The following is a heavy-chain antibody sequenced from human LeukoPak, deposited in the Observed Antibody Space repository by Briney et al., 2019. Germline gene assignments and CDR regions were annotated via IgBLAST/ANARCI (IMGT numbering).Heavy chain of an antibody. CDR1: GFTFSSYS. V-gene: IGHV3-21*01. CDR3: ARGSTYSSGWYTGFDY. Sequence: GGSLRLSYVGSGFTFSSYSMNWVRQAPGKGLEWVSSITSSSSYIYYADSVKGRFTISRDNAKKSVYLQMNSLRAEDTAVYYCARGSTYSSGWYTGFDYWGQGSLVTVSS. CDR2: ITSSSSYI. D-gene: IGHD6-19*01. J-gene: IGHJ4*02.